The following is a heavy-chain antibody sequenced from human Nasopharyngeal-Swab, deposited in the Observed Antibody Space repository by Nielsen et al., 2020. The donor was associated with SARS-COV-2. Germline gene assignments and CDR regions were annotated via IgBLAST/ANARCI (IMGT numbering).Heavy chain of an antibody. J-gene: IGHJ6*02. D-gene: IGHD3-3*01. Sequence: GESLKISCAASGFTFSTYNMNWVRQVPGKGLEWISSISSSSTYIYYADSVKGRFTISRDNAKNSIYLRMSSLRADDTAVYYCARDGLDYDFWSAYFMDVWGQGTTVTVSS. CDR1: GFTFSTYN. V-gene: IGHV3-21*01. CDR3: ARDGLDYDFWSAYFMDV. CDR2: ISSSSTYI.